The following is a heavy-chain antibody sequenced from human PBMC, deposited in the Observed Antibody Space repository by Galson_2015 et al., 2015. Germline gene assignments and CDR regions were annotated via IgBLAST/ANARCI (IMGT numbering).Heavy chain of an antibody. D-gene: IGHD5-18*01. J-gene: IGHJ4*02. CDR2: ISRSGNKI. Sequence: SLRLSCAASGFTFGLYDMNWVRQTPGKGLQWISHISRSGNKIYYADSVKGRFTISRDNARNSLYLQMNNLRDEDTAVYYCARDLGNSYATVNVWACWAEGPLFTV. CDR3: ARDLGNSYATVNVWAC. V-gene: IGHV3-48*02. CDR1: GFTFGLYD.